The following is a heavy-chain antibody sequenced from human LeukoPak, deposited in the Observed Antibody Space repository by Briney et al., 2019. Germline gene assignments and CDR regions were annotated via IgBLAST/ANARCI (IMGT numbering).Heavy chain of an antibody. CDR1: GFTFSSYA. J-gene: IGHJ3*02. Sequence: GGSLRLSCAASGFTFSSYAMSWVRQAPGKGLEWVSAISGSGSSTYYADSVKGHFTISRGNSKNTLYQQMNSLSAEDTAVYYCAKGDYFTVITAYDAFDIWGQGTMVTVSS. CDR2: ISGSGSST. CDR3: AKGDYFTVITAYDAFDI. D-gene: IGHD4-17*01. V-gene: IGHV3-23*01.